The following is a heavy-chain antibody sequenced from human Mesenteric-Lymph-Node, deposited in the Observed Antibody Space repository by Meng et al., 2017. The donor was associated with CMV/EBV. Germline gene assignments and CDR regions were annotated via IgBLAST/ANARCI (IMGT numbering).Heavy chain of an antibody. J-gene: IGHJ4*02. CDR3: ARDDYDYWSDYAVYFDS. V-gene: IGHV3-7*01. D-gene: IGHD3/OR15-3a*01. CDR2: IEASGSQK. Sequence: GESLKISCAASGFTFSISWMSWVRQVPGKGLEWVAKIEASGSQKFYVDSVKGRFTISRDNAKNSVYLEMNSLRAEDTGLYFCARDDYDYWSDYAVYFDSWGQGTQVTVSS. CDR1: GFTFSISW.